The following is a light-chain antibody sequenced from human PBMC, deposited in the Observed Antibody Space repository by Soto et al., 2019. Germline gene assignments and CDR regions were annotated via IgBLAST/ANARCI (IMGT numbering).Light chain of an antibody. J-gene: IGLJ1*01. V-gene: IGLV1-51*01. CDR1: SSNIGGNS. CDR2: DDN. Sequence: QSVMTQPPSVSAAPGQKVTISCSGSSSNIGGNSVSWYQQRPGTAPKLLIYDDNKRPSGIPDRLSGSKSGTSATLGITGFQTGDEADYYCGAWDSSLSAYVFGTGTKLTVL. CDR3: GAWDSSLSAYV.